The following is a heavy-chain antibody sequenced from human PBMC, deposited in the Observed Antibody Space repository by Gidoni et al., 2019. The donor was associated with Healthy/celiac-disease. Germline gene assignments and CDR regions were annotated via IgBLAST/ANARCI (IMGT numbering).Heavy chain of an antibody. CDR3: ARDPGVDDSSGYYPDY. V-gene: IGHV3-33*01. Sequence: QVQLVESGGGVVHPGRSLRLSCAASGFTFSSYGMHWVRQAPGKGLEWVAVIWYDGSNKYYADSVKGRFTISRDNSKNTLYLQMNSLRAEDTAVYYCARDPGVDDSSGYYPDYWGQGTLVTVSS. D-gene: IGHD3-22*01. J-gene: IGHJ4*02. CDR1: GFTFSSYG. CDR2: IWYDGSNK.